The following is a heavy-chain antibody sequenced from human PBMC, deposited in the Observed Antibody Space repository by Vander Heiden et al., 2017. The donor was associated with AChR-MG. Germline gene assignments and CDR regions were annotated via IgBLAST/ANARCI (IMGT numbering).Heavy chain of an antibody. V-gene: IGHV3-73*01. J-gene: IGHJ3*02. D-gene: IGHD4-17*01. CDR3: TRRNYGDYGGSDAFDI. CDR2: MRSKANKYAK. CDR1: AFTSSRSA. Sequence: EVPLAASRGGLVQPGASLIPSCPAPAFTSSRSAMHWVRPASGKGLEWVVRMRSKANKYAKAYAASVKGRFTISRDDSKNTAYLQMNSLKTEDTAVYYCTRRNYGDYGGSDAFDIWGQGTMVTVSS.